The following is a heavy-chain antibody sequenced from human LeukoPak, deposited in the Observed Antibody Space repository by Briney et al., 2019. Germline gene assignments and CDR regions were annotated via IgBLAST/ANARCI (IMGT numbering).Heavy chain of an antibody. Sequence: GGSLRLSCVASGFTFSSYSMHWVRQAPGKGLVWVSRIYSDGGRTDYADSVKGRFTISGENAKNTLYLQMNSLRDEDTAVYYCARALKDLRRRIGGTTTFEYYYYMDVWGKGTTVIISS. CDR1: GFTFSSYS. J-gene: IGHJ6*03. V-gene: IGHV3-74*01. D-gene: IGHD1-26*01. CDR3: ARALKDLRRRIGGTTTFEYYYYMDV. CDR2: IYSDGGRT.